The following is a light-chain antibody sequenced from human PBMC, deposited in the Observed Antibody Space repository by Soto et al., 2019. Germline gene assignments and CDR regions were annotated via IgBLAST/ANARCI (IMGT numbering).Light chain of an antibody. CDR3: CSYAGSTTLYV. V-gene: IGLV2-23*01. CDR1: SSDVGSYNL. J-gene: IGLJ1*01. CDR2: EAF. Sequence: QSALTQPASVSGSPGQSITISCTGTSSDVGSYNLVSWYQQHPGTAPKFMIYEAFKRPSGVSNRFSGSKSGDTASLTISGLQAEDEADYYCCSYAGSTTLYVFGTGTKLTVL.